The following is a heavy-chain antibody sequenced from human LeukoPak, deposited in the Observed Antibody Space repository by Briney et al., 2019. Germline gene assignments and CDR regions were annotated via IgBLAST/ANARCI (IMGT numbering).Heavy chain of an antibody. CDR1: GGSISSGGYY. V-gene: IGHV4-31*03. Sequence: SETLSLTCTVSGGSISSGGYYWSWIRQHPGKGLEWIGYIYYSGSTYYNPSLKSRVTISVDTSKNQFSLKLSSVTAADTAVYYCASGSGVRPAYNWFDPWGQGTLVTVS. J-gene: IGHJ5*02. D-gene: IGHD3-10*01. CDR3: ASGSGVRPAYNWFDP. CDR2: IYYSGST.